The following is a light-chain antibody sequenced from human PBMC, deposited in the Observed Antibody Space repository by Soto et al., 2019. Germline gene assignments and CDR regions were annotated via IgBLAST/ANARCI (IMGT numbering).Light chain of an antibody. CDR2: GAS. Sequence: ETVMTQSPGNLSLSPGERATLSSRASQSVSSGYLAWYQQKPGQAPRLLIFGASNRATGIPDRFTGSGSGTDFTLTISRLEPADFAVYYCQQYGISQNTFGQGTKLEIK. CDR1: QSVSSGY. J-gene: IGKJ2*01. V-gene: IGKV3-20*01. CDR3: QQYGISQNT.